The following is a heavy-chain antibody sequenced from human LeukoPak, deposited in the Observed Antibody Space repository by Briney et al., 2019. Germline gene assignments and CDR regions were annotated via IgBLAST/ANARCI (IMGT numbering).Heavy chain of an antibody. V-gene: IGHV4-39*02. Sequence: PSETLSLTCTVSGGSISSSSYYWGWIRQPPGKGLEWIGSIYYSGSTHYNPSLKSRVTISVDTSKNQFSLKLSSVTAADTAVYYCAREAALTYYDFWSGLNWFDPWGQGTLVTVSS. J-gene: IGHJ5*02. CDR2: IYYSGST. CDR3: AREAALTYYDFWSGLNWFDP. CDR1: GGSISSSSYY. D-gene: IGHD3-3*01.